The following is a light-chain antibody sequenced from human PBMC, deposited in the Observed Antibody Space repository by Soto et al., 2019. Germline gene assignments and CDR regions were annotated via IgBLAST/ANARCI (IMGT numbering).Light chain of an antibody. CDR2: GAS. Sequence: DIVMTQSPLALPVTPGDPASISFMSSQSLLHTNGYNFLDWYLQKPGQSPQLLIYGASNRASGIKDRFAGSGSGKDFTLTISRMEHEDFEVYYCQQYGSSPQTCGQGTQLEIK. J-gene: IGKJ5*01. CDR1: QSLLHTNGYNF. V-gene: IGKV2-28*01. CDR3: QQYGSSPQT.